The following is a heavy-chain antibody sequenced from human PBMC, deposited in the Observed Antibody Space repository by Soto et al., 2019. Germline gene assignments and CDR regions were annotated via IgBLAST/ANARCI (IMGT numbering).Heavy chain of an antibody. CDR2: ISSSSSYT. V-gene: IGHV3-11*06. D-gene: IGHD1-1*01. CDR3: ARDRHNWNDVCFAFDI. CDR1: GFTFSDYY. J-gene: IGHJ3*02. Sequence: PGGSLRLPCAASGFTFSDYYMSWIRQAPGKGLEWVSYISSSSSYTNYADSVKGRFTISRDNAKNSLYLQMNSLRAEDTAVYYCARDRHNWNDVCFAFDIWGQGTMVTVSS.